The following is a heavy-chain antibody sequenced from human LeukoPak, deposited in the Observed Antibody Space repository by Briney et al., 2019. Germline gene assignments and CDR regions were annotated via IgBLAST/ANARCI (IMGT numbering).Heavy chain of an antibody. CDR2: INHSGSS. CDR1: GGSFSGYY. J-gene: IGHJ5*02. CDR3: ARFSVSQAWFAP. V-gene: IGHV4-34*01. Sequence: SETLSLTCAVYGGSFSGYYWSWIRQPPGKGLEWIGEINHSGSSNYDPSLKSRVTISVDTSRNQFSLKLISVTAADTALYYCARFSVSQAWFAPWGQGTLVTVSS.